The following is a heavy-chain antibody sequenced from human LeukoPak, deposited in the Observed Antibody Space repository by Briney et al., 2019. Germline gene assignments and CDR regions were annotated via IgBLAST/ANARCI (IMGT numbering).Heavy chain of an antibody. CDR3: AREWVEWSFRYYYYMDV. CDR2: ISYDGSNK. D-gene: IGHD3-3*01. CDR1: GFTFSSYA. V-gene: IGHV3-30-3*01. Sequence: PGRSLRLSCAASGFTFSSYAMHWVRQAPGKGLEWVAVISYDGSNKYYADSVKGRFTISRDNSKNTLYLQMNSLRAEDTAVYYCAREWVEWSFRYYYYMDVWGKGTTVTVSS. J-gene: IGHJ6*03.